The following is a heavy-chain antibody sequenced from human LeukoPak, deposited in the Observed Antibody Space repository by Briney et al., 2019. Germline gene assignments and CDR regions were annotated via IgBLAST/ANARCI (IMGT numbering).Heavy chain of an antibody. Sequence: SETLSLTCTVSGGSISGSSYHWGWIRQPPGKGLEWIGTIYSSGSSYYNPSLKSRLTISVDTSRNQFSLKLSSVTASDTAVYYCATRYGSGTYPRYYFDSWGQGTLVTVSS. CDR2: IYSSGSS. CDR3: ATRYGSGTYPRYYFDS. V-gene: IGHV4-39*01. CDR1: GGSISGSSYH. D-gene: IGHD3-10*01. J-gene: IGHJ4*02.